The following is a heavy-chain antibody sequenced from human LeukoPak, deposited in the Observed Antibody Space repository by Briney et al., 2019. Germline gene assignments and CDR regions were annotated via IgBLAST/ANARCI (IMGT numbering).Heavy chain of an antibody. CDR1: GFSFTSYA. D-gene: IGHD3-10*01. V-gene: IGHV3-33*08. CDR2: IWYDGSNK. J-gene: IGHJ4*02. Sequence: PGGSLRLSCAASGFSFTSYALDWVRQAPGKGLEWVAVIWYDGSNKYYADSVKGRFTISRDNSKNTLYLQMNSLRAEDTAVYYCARELRRGDYFDYWGQGTLVTVSS. CDR3: ARELRRGDYFDY.